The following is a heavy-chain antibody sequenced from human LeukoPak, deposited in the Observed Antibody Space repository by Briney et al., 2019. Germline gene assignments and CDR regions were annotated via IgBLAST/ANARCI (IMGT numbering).Heavy chain of an antibody. Sequence: GGSLRLSCAASGFTVSSNYMSWVRQAPGKGLEWVSVIYSGGGTYYADSVKGRFTISRHNSKNTLYLQMNSLRAEDTAVYYCARAMVRGGDYFDYWGQGTLVTVSS. V-gene: IGHV3-53*04. CDR1: GFTVSSNY. D-gene: IGHD3-10*01. J-gene: IGHJ4*02. CDR2: IYSGGGT. CDR3: ARAMVRGGDYFDY.